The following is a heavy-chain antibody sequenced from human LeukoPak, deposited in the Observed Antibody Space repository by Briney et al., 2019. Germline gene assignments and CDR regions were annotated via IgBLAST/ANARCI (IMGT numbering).Heavy chain of an antibody. Sequence: GRSLRLSCAASGFTFSSYAMHWVRQAPGKGLEWVAVISYDGSNKYYADSVKGRFTISRDNSKNTLYLQMNSLRAEDTAVYYCARDAGPYSSPYYYYMDVWGKGTTVTVSS. CDR2: ISYDGSNK. CDR3: ARDAGPYSSPYYYYMDV. D-gene: IGHD6-13*01. J-gene: IGHJ6*03. V-gene: IGHV3-30-3*01. CDR1: GFTFSSYA.